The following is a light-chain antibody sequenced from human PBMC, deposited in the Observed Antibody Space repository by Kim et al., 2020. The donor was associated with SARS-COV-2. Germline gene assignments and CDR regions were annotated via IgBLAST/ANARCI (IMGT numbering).Light chain of an antibody. CDR1: SNGSKN. V-gene: IGLV3-9*01. J-gene: IGLJ2*01. Sequence: VSVALGQTARITCGGNSNGSKNVHWYQQKPGQAPVLVIYRDSIRPSGIPERFSGSNSGNTATLTISRAQAGDEADYYCQVWDSIVVFGGGTQLAVL. CDR3: QVWDSIVV. CDR2: RDS.